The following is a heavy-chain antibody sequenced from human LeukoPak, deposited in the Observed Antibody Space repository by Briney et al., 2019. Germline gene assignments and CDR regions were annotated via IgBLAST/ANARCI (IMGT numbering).Heavy chain of an antibody. V-gene: IGHV4-34*01. D-gene: IGHD6-19*01. CDR3: ARRVSGPTDY. J-gene: IGHJ4*02. CDR1: GGSFSSYY. Sequence: SETLSLTCAVYGGSFSSYYWSWIRQPPGKGLEWIGEINHSGSTNYNPSLKSRVTISVDTSKNQFSLKLSSVTAADTAVYYCARRVSGPTDYWGQGTLVAVSS. CDR2: INHSGST.